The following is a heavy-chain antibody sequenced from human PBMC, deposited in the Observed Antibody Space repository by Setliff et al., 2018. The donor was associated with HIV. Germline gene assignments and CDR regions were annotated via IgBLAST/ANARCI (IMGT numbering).Heavy chain of an antibody. D-gene: IGHD5-18*01. Sequence: SETLSLTCAVSGGSISSGSHYWSWIRQPAGKGLEWIGQIYAGGNTNYNPSLKSRVTMSVDTSKNQLSLELTSVTAADTGVYYCARRQQLWLLYAFDIWGQGTMVTVSS. CDR1: GGSISSGSHY. CDR3: ARRQQLWLLYAFDI. V-gene: IGHV4-61*09. J-gene: IGHJ3*02. CDR2: IYAGGNT.